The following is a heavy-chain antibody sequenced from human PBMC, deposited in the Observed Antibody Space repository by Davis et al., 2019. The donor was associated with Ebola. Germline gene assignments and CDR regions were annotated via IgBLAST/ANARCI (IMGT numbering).Heavy chain of an antibody. CDR3: ATIDRIGAAWIDP. V-gene: IGHV4-39*01. CDR2: WYYGGST. J-gene: IGHJ5*02. CDR1: GGSIRRTSYY. D-gene: IGHD6-13*01. Sequence: SETLSLTCSVSGGSIRRTSYYWGWIRQPPGKGLEWIGSWYYGGSTFYNPSLKSRVTLSEDTSNNQFSLRLNSVTAADTAVYYCATIDRIGAAWIDPGAREPWSPSPQ.